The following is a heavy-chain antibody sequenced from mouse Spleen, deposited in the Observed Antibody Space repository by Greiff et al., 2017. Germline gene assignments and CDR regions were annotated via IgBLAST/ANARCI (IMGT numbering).Heavy chain of an antibody. Sequence: LQESGPELVKPGASVKISCKASGYAFSSSWMNWVKQRPGKGLEWIGRIYPGDGDTNYNGKFKGKATLTADKSSSTAYMQLSSLTSEDSAVYFCAIGWAMDYWGQGTSVTVSS. J-gene: IGHJ4*01. CDR3: AIGWAMDY. CDR2: IYPGDGDT. D-gene: IGHD1-2*01. CDR1: GYAFSSSW. V-gene: IGHV1-82*01.